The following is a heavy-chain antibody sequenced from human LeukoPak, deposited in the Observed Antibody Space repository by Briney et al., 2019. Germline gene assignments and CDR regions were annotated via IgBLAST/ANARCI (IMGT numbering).Heavy chain of an antibody. CDR1: GFTFSSYG. D-gene: IGHD3-3*01. Sequence: PGGSLRLSCAASGFTFSSYGMHWVRQAPGKGLEWVAVIWYDGSNKYYADSVKGRFTISRDNSKNTLYLQMNSMRAEDTAVYYCARDQHYDFWSGYSPNPDYWGQGTLVTVSS. CDR3: ARDQHYDFWSGYSPNPDY. J-gene: IGHJ4*02. CDR2: IWYDGSNK. V-gene: IGHV3-33*01.